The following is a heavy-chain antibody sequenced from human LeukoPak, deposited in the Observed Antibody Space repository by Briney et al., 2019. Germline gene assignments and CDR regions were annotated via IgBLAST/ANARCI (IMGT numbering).Heavy chain of an antibody. J-gene: IGHJ5*01. V-gene: IGHV3-74*01. Sequence: GGSLRLSCAASGVTFSSHSMPWVRQAPGKGLVWVSGISRDGTSTNYADAVKGRFTISRDNAKNTLYLQMNSLRVEDTAVYSCARGWYGPDSCGQGTLVTVSS. CDR2: ISRDGTST. CDR3: ARGWYGPDS. D-gene: IGHD2-15*01. CDR1: GVTFSSHS.